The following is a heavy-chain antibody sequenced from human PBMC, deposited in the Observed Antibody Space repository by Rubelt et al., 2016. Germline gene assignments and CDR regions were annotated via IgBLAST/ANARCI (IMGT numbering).Heavy chain of an antibody. CDR3: ARDSTPTRCDY. CDR1: GGSFSGYY. J-gene: IGHJ4*02. V-gene: IGHV4-34*01. Sequence: QVQLQQWGAGLLKPSETLSLTCAVYGGSFSGYYWSWIRQPPGKGLEWIGEINHSGSTNYNPSLKRRVTISVDTANNQFALKLSSVTAADTAVYYCARDSTPTRCDYWGQGTLVTVSS. D-gene: IGHD6-13*01. CDR2: INHSGST.